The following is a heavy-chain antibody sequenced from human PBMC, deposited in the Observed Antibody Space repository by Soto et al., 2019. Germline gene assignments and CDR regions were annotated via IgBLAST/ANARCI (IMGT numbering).Heavy chain of an antibody. CDR1: GFTFSSYA. J-gene: IGHJ4*02. CDR2: ISGSGGST. CDR3: AKDRYKWSLFDY. Sequence: EVQLLESGGGLVQPGGSLRLSCAASGFTFSSYAMSWVRQAPGKGLEWVSAISGSGGSTYYADSVKGRFNISRDNSKNTLYLQMNSLRAEDTAVYYCAKDRYKWSLFDYWGQGTLVTVSS. V-gene: IGHV3-23*01. D-gene: IGHD1-20*01.